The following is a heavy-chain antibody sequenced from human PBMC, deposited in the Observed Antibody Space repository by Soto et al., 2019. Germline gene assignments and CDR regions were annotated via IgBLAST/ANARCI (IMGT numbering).Heavy chain of an antibody. CDR3: ARDHYYGSGKNGMDV. CDR1: GYTFTSYT. CDR2: INTYTGNT. V-gene: IGHV1-18*01. Sequence: ASVKVSCKASGYTFTSYTITWVRQAPGQGLEWVGWINTYTGNTNYAQKLQVRVTMTTDTSTSTAYMELRSLRSDGTAVYYCARDHYYGSGKNGMDVWGQGTTVTVSS. J-gene: IGHJ6*02. D-gene: IGHD3-10*01.